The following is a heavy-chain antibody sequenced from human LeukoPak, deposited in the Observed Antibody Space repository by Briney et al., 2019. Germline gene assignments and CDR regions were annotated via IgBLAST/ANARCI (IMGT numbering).Heavy chain of an antibody. CDR3: ARDEHYYDSSGYAFDY. D-gene: IGHD3-22*01. CDR1: GFTFSNYW. J-gene: IGHJ4*02. V-gene: IGHV3-74*01. Sequence: GGSLRLSCAASGFTFSNYWMHWVRQAPGKGLVWVSRINSDGRSTKYADSVKGRFTISRDNAKNSLYLQMNSLRDEDTAVYYCARDEHYYDSSGYAFDYWGQGTLVTVSS. CDR2: INSDGRST.